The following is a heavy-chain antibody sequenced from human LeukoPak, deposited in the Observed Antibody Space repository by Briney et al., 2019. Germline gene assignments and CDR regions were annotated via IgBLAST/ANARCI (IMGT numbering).Heavy chain of an antibody. CDR1: GFTFSSYW. V-gene: IGHV3-7*01. D-gene: IGHD2-2*02. CDR3: ASRCSSTSCYKQSNDY. Sequence: GGSLRLSCAASGFTFSSYWMSWVRQAPGKGLEWVANIKQDGSEKYYVDSVKGRFTISRDNAKNSLYLQMNSLRAEDAAVYYCASRCSSTSCYKQSNDYWGQGTLVTVSS. J-gene: IGHJ4*02. CDR2: IKQDGSEK.